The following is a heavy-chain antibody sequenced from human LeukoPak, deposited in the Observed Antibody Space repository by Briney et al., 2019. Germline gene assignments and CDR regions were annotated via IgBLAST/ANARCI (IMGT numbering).Heavy chain of an antibody. CDR2: ISSSGSTI. J-gene: IGHJ6*03. Sequence: GGSLRLSCAASGFTFSDYYMSWIRQAPGRGLEWVSYISSSGSTIYYADSVKGRFTISRDNAKNSLYLQMNSLRAEDTAVYYCARDSIVRGNIGNDMDVWGKGTTVTVSS. CDR1: GFTFSDYY. V-gene: IGHV3-11*01. D-gene: IGHD2-8*01. CDR3: ARDSIVRGNIGNDMDV.